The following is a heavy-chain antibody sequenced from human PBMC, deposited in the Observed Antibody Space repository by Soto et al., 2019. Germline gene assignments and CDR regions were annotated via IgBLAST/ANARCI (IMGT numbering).Heavy chain of an antibody. J-gene: IGHJ5*02. CDR3: AREASSSEGLDP. CDR1: GYTFTSYD. CDR2: INPNSGNT. V-gene: IGHV1-8*01. D-gene: IGHD6-6*01. Sequence: ASVKVSCKASGYTFTSYDINWVRQATGQWLEWMGLINPNSGNTGYAQKFQGRVTMTRNTSISTAYMELSSLRSEDTAVYYCAREASSSEGLDPWGQGTLVTVSS.